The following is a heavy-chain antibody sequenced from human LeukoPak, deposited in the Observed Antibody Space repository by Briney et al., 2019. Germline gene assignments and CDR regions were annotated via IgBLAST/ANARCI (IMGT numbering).Heavy chain of an antibody. CDR2: ISSSGSTI. CDR1: GFTFRSYD. CDR3: ARDSSGGSWIDAFDI. J-gene: IGHJ3*02. D-gene: IGHD2-15*01. Sequence: GGSLRLSCAASGFTFRSYDMNWVRQAPGKGLEWVSYISSSGSTIYYADAVKGRCTISRGNAKNSLYLQMNSLRAEDTAVYYCARDSSGGSWIDAFDIWGQGTMVTVSS. V-gene: IGHV3-48*03.